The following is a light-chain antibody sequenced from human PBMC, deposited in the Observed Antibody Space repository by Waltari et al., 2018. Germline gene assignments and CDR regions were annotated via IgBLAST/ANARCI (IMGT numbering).Light chain of an antibody. CDR1: SGSIASAH. J-gene: IGLJ3*02. CDR3: QAYDENNPWV. CDR2: EDN. Sequence: LTQPPSVSESPGKTITISCTRSSGSIASAHVQWYQQRPGSAPSTVIYEDNRRPSGVSDRFSGSIDSSSNSASLTISGLKTEDEADYFCQAYDENNPWVIGGGTRLTVL. V-gene: IGLV6-57*04.